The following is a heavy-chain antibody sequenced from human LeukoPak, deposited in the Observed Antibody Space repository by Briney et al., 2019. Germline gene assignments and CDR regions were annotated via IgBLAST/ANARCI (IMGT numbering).Heavy chain of an antibody. Sequence: PSETLSLTCVVSGYSISSSYQWAWIRQSPGKGLEWIGSIYHTGSAHYNPSLQSRVTISVDTSNNQFSLRLNSVTAADTAVYYCARDPRWLTPDCTSTSCYENYFDPWGQGTLVTVSS. CDR1: GYSISSSYQ. D-gene: IGHD2-2*01. CDR2: IYHTGSA. CDR3: ARDPRWLTPDCTSTSCYENYFDP. V-gene: IGHV4-38-2*02. J-gene: IGHJ5*02.